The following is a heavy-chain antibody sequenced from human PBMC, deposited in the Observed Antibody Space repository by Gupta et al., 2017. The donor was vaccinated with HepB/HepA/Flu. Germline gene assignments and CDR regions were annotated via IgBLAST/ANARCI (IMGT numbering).Heavy chain of an antibody. D-gene: IGHD2-2*01. CDR3: AIDPSRGATSCCDY. CDR1: GCTFSSYG. Sequence: QVQLVESGGGVVQPGRSRRLPCAAAGCTFSSYGMHWVRPAPGKGLGWVSVIWYDGSNKYYADSVKGRITISRDNSKNTLYLQMNSLRAEDTAVYYCAIDPSRGATSCCDYGGQGTLVTVSS. V-gene: IGHV3-33*01. J-gene: IGHJ4*02. CDR2: IWYDGSNK.